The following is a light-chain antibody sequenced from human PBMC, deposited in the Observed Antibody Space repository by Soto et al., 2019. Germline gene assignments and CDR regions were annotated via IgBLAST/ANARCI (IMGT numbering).Light chain of an antibody. J-gene: IGKJ3*01. CDR1: ESISSHY. CDR2: GAS. V-gene: IGKV3-20*01. CDR3: QSFGDSPFT. Sequence: EVVLMQSPDTLSLSPGERATLSCRASESISSHYIAWYQHKPGQAPRLLIFGASTRATGIPDRFSGSWSVTDFTLTISRLEPEDFAMYYCQSFGDSPFTFGPGTKVDIK.